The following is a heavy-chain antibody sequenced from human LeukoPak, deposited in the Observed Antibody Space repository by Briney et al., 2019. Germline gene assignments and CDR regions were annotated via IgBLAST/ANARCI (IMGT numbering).Heavy chain of an antibody. CDR1: GGSISSGGYY. D-gene: IGHD3-22*01. Sequence: SQTLSLTCTVSGGSISSGGYYWSWIRQPPGKGLEWIGYIYHSGSTNYNPSLKSRVTILVDKSKNQFSLKLSSVTAADTAVYYCAREEGDDSSGYYYFDYWGQGTLVTVSS. J-gene: IGHJ4*02. V-gene: IGHV4-30-2*01. CDR3: AREEGDDSSGYYYFDY. CDR2: IYHSGST.